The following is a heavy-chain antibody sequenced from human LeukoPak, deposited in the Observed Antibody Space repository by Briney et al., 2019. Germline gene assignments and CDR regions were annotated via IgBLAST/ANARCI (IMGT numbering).Heavy chain of an antibody. V-gene: IGHV4-61*02. D-gene: IGHD6-19*01. CDR3: ARTSSSGLVGGYYFDY. Sequence: SQTLSLTCTVSGGSISSGSYYWSRIRQPAGKGLEWIGRIYTSGSTNYNPSLKSRVTISVDTSKNQFSLKLSSVTAADTAVYYRARTSSSGLVGGYYFDYWGQGTLVTVSS. J-gene: IGHJ4*02. CDR2: IYTSGST. CDR1: GGSISSGSYY.